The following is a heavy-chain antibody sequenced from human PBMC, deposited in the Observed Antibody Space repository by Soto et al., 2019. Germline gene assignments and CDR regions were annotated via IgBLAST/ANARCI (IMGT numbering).Heavy chain of an antibody. CDR2: INPSTSHI. CDR1: GFTFSSYH. V-gene: IGHV3-21*01. D-gene: IGHD2-15*01. CDR3: ARGYCGGGGCYLRRDAFDV. J-gene: IGHJ3*01. Sequence: EVQLVESGGGLVMPGGSLRLSCAASGFTFSSYHMNWLRQAPGKGLEWVSSINPSTSHIYYADSVRGRFTISRDNSKNSLYLQMNNLRTEDAAVYYCARGYCGGGGCYLRRDAFDVWGQGTMVTVSS.